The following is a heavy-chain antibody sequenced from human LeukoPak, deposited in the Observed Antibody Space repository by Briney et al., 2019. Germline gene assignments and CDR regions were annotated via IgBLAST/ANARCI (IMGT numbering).Heavy chain of an antibody. D-gene: IGHD4-17*01. CDR2: IYYREST. CDR1: GGSFSTSSYY. CDR3: ARAVRNTVTRTRRAAYWYFDL. V-gene: IGHV4-39*07. Sequence: SETLSLTCTVSGGSFSTSSYYWGWIRQPPGKGLEWIGSIYYRESTSYNPSLKSRVTISVDTSKNQFSLKLSSVTAADTAVYYCARAVRNTVTRTRRAAYWYFDLWGRGTLVTVSS. J-gene: IGHJ2*01.